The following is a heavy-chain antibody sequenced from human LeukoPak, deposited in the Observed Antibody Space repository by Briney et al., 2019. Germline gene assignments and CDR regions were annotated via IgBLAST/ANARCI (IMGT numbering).Heavy chain of an antibody. CDR1: GYTFTGYY. V-gene: IGHV1-2*02. J-gene: IGHJ4*02. CDR2: INPNSGGT. D-gene: IGHD6-13*01. CDR3: ARVSSGAAAGIARTCFDY. Sequence: ASAKVSCKASGYTFTGYYMHWVRQAPGQGLEWMGWINPNSGGTNYAQKFQGRVTVTRDTSISTAYMELSRLRPDDTAVYYCARVSSGAAAGIARTCFDYWGQGTLVTVSS.